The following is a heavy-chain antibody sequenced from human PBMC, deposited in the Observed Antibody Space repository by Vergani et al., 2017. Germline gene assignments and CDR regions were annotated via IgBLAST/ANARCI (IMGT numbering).Heavy chain of an antibody. V-gene: IGHV1-69*02. Sequence: QVQLVQSGAEVKKPGSSVKVSCKASGGTFSSYTISWVRQAPGQGLEWMGRIIPILGIANYAQKFQGRVTITADKSTSTAYIELSSLRSEDTAVYYCARSPGDSSGYYTYWGQGTLVTVSS. J-gene: IGHJ4*02. CDR1: GGTFSSYT. D-gene: IGHD3-22*01. CDR3: ARSPGDSSGYYTY. CDR2: IIPILGIA.